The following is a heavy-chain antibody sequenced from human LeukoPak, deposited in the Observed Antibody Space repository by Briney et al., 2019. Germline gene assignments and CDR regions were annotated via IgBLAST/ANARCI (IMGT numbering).Heavy chain of an antibody. D-gene: IGHD2-2*01. CDR3: AKDVPAAYFDY. V-gene: IGHV3-30*02. J-gene: IGHJ4*02. Sequence: GGSLRLSCAASGFTFDNYGMHWVRQAPGKGLEWVAFIRSDGGIKYYADSVKGRFTISRDNSKNTLYLQVNSLRAEDTAVYFCAKDVPAAYFDYWGQGTLVTVSS. CDR1: GFTFDNYG. CDR2: IRSDGGIK.